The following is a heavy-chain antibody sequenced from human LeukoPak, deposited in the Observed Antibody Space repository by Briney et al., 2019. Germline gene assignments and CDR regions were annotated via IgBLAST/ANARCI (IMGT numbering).Heavy chain of an antibody. CDR3: AVGSQQHIDYYYYYYMDV. D-gene: IGHD6-13*01. CDR2: IIPIFGTA. Sequence: GASVKVSCKASGGTFGSYAISWVRQAPGQGLEWMGGIIPIFGTANYAQKFQGRVTITADESTSTAYMELSSLRSEDTAVYYCAVGSQQHIDYYYYYYMDVWGKGTTVTVSS. J-gene: IGHJ6*03. CDR1: GGTFGSYA. V-gene: IGHV1-69*13.